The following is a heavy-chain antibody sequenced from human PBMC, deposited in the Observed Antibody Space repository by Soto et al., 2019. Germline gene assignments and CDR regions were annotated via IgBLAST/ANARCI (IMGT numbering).Heavy chain of an antibody. CDR1: GGSVSSGSYY. Sequence: QVQLQESGPGLVKPSETLSLTCTVSGGSVSSGSYYWSWIRQPPGKGLEWIGYIYYSGSTNYNPSLKSRVTISVDTSKNQFALKLSSVTAADTAVYYCARAAPDYGDLDYWGQGTMVTVSS. D-gene: IGHD4-17*01. V-gene: IGHV4-61*01. CDR2: IYYSGST. J-gene: IGHJ4*02. CDR3: ARAAPDYGDLDY.